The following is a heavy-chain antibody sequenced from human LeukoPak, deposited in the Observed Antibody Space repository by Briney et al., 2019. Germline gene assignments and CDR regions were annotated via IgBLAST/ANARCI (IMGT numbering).Heavy chain of an antibody. CDR3: ARSKFGIWFGEFYYFDY. Sequence: SETLSLTCTVSGGSISSYYWSWIRQHPGKGLEWIGYTYYSGSTYYNPSLKSRVTISVDTSKNQFSLKLSSVTAADTAVYYCARSKFGIWFGEFYYFDYWGQGTLVTVSS. V-gene: IGHV4-59*06. CDR1: GGSISSYY. CDR2: TYYSGST. J-gene: IGHJ4*02. D-gene: IGHD3-10*01.